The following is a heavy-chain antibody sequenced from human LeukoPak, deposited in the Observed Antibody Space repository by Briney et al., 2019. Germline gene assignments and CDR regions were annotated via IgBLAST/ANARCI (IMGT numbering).Heavy chain of an antibody. D-gene: IGHD4-11*01. CDR1: GGSISSYY. J-gene: IGHJ5*02. CDR2: IYYSGST. CDR3: ARHEIWRTTVTHNWFDP. Sequence: PSETLSLTCTVSGGSISSYYWSWIRQPPGKGLEWIGYIYYSGSTNYNPSLKSRVTISVDTSKNQFSLKLSSVTAADTAVYYCARHEIWRTTVTHNWFDPWGQGTLVTVSS. V-gene: IGHV4-59*01.